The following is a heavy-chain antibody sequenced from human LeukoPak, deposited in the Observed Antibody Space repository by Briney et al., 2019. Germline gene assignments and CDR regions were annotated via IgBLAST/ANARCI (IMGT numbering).Heavy chain of an antibody. V-gene: IGHV1-18*04. CDR1: GYTFTSYG. CDR3: ARKSGWATLDY. CDR2: ISTSKGYT. J-gene: IGHJ4*02. D-gene: IGHD6-19*01. Sequence: ASVKVSCKTSGYTFTSYGISWVRQAPGQGLEWMGWISTSKGYTIYAEKVQGRATMTTDTSTNTAYMELRSLKSDDTAVCYCARKSGWATLDYWGQGTLVTVSS.